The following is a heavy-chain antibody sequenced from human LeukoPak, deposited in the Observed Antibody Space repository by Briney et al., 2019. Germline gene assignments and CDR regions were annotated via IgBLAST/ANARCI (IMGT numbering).Heavy chain of an antibody. V-gene: IGHV3-7*01. CDR3: ARDMKGNLDY. CDR2: INQDGGTR. D-gene: IGHD3-16*01. J-gene: IGHJ4*02. Sequence: GGSLRLPCAASGFTFSNTWMAWVRQAPGKGLEWVANINQDGGTRQYADSVRGRFTISRDNAKNSLYLEMNSLRAEDTGLYHCARDMKGNLDYWGQGTLVTVSS. CDR1: GFTFSNTW.